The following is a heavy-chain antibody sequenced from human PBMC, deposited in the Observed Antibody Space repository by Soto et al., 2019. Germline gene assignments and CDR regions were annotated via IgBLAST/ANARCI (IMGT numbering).Heavy chain of an antibody. J-gene: IGHJ6*02. Sequence: SETLSLTCTVSGGSISSYYWSWIRQPAGKGLEWIGRIYTSGSTNYNPSLKSRVTMSVDASKNQFSLKLSSVTAADTAVYYCARGTSLTGLFYYYYGMDVWGQGTTVTVSS. CDR2: IYTSGST. V-gene: IGHV4-4*07. CDR1: GGSISSYY. D-gene: IGHD3-9*01. CDR3: ARGTSLTGLFYYYYGMDV.